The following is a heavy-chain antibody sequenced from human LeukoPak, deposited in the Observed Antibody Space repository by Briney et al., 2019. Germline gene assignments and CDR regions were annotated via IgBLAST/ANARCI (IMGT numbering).Heavy chain of an antibody. CDR3: ARGPYSYDSSGAFDI. V-gene: IGHV4-39*01. CDR1: GGSISSSSYY. J-gene: IGHJ3*02. D-gene: IGHD3-22*01. Sequence: SETLSLTCTVSGGSISSSSYYWGWIRQPPGKGLEWIGSIYYSGSTYYNPSLKSRVTISVDTSKNQFSLKLSFVTAADTAVYFCARGPYSYDSSGAFDIWGQGTMVTVSS. CDR2: IYYSGST.